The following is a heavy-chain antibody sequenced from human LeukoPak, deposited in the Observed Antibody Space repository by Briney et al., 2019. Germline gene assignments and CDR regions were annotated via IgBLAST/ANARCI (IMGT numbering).Heavy chain of an antibody. V-gene: IGHV1-69*04. CDR3: ARVNIVVVPAANSPFYYYYGMDV. Sequence: SVKVSCKASGGTFSSYAISWVRQAPGQGLEWMGRIIPILGIANYAQKFQGRVTITADKSTSTAYMELSSLRSEDTAVYYCARVNIVVVPAANSPFYYYYGMDVWGQGTAVTVSS. CDR2: IIPILGIA. CDR1: GGTFSSYA. D-gene: IGHD2-2*01. J-gene: IGHJ6*02.